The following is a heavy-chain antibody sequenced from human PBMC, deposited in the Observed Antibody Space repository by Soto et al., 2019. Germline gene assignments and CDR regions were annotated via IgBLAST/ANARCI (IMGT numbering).Heavy chain of an antibody. Sequence: VGSVRLSCEASGFTFDDYSMDWVRQAPEKGLEWVSSISSSGTYIYYADSVKGRFAISRDNANNVMYLQMDTLGAEDTAVYYCVRAGHVFDVHYYGMDLWGQRTTRTVSS. CDR3: VRAGHVFDVHYYGMDL. J-gene: IGHJ6*02. CDR2: ISSSGTYI. V-gene: IGHV3-21*01. CDR1: GFTFDDYS. D-gene: IGHD6-6*01.